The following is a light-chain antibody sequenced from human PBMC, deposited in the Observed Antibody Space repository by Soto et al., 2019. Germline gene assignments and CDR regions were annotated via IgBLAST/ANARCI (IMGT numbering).Light chain of an antibody. V-gene: IGLV1-51*01. CDR3: GTWDTSLTVIL. Sequence: QSVLTQPPSVSAASGQKVTISCSGGSSNIGKNYVSWYQQFPGTAPKLLIYETNKRPSGIPARFSGSKSGTSATLGISGLETGDEAHYYCGTWDTSLTVILFGGGTQLTVL. CDR2: ETN. CDR1: SSNIGKNY. J-gene: IGLJ7*01.